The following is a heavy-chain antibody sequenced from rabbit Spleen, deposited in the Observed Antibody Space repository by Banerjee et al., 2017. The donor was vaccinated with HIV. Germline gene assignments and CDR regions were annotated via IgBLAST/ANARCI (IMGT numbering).Heavy chain of an antibody. V-gene: IGHV1S45*01. D-gene: IGHD5-1*01. J-gene: IGHJ4*01. CDR2: INMITSKG. CDR3: SKEFEGLIGWNFWL. Sequence: EQLEESGGGLVKPEGSLTLTCKASGVSLNDKDVMCWVRQAPGKGLEWIACINMITSKGCQAGWGEGRFIIAKTPSTKVAFEIARLASADPAPFLCSKEFEGLIGWNFWLWGPGTLVTVS. CDR1: GVSLNDKDV.